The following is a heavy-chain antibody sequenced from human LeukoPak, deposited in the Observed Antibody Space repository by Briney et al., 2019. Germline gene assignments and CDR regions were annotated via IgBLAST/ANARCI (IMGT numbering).Heavy chain of an antibody. J-gene: IGHJ4*02. Sequence: PSETLSLTCAVYVGSFSAYYWSWIRQPPGKGLQWIGEINHSGSTNCNPSLKSRVTISVDTSKNQFSLNLTSVTAADTAVYYCASKWLGLNYWGQGTLVTVSS. CDR3: ASKWLGLNY. CDR1: VGSFSAYY. D-gene: IGHD6-19*01. CDR2: INHSGST. V-gene: IGHV4-34*01.